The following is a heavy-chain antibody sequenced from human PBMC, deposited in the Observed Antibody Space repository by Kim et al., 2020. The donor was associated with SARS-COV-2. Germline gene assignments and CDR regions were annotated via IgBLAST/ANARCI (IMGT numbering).Heavy chain of an antibody. V-gene: IGHV1-46*01. Sequence: AQKFQGRVTMTRDTSTSTVYMELSSLRSEDTAVYYCARVLVGSSWYYFDYWGQGTLVTVSS. CDR3: ARVLVGSSWYYFDY. J-gene: IGHJ4*02. D-gene: IGHD6-13*01.